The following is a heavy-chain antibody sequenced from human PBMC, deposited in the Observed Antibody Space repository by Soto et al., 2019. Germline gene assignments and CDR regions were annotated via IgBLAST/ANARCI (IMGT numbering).Heavy chain of an antibody. CDR3: GRGGPFYGSSWHDY. CDR2: ISAYHGNT. Sequence: QVQLVQSGAEVKKHGASVKVSCKASGYTFTSYGISWVRQAPGQGLEWMGWISAYHGNTNYAPKLQGRVTMTTDTSTSTAYMEVRSLRYDDTGGYYGGRGGPFYGSSWHDYWGQGPQVTVSS. V-gene: IGHV1-18*01. D-gene: IGHD6-13*01. CDR1: GYTFTSYG. J-gene: IGHJ4*02.